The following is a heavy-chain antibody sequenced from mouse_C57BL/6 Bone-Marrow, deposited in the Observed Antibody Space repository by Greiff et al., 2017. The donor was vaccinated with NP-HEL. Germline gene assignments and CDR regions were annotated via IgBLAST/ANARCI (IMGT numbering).Heavy chain of an antibody. CDR1: GYTFTSYG. CDR2: IYPRSGNT. D-gene: IGHD2-14*01. CDR3: ARSRRVRGFAY. J-gene: IGHJ3*01. V-gene: IGHV1-81*01. Sequence: VKLVESGAELARPGASVKLSCKASGYTFTSYGISWVKQRTGQGLEWIGEIYPRSGNTYYNEKFKGKATLTADKSSSTAYMELRSLTSEDSAVYFCARSRRVRGFAYWGQGTLVTVSA.